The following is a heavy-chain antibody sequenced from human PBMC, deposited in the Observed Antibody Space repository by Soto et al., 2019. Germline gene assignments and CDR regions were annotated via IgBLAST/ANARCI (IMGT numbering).Heavy chain of an antibody. Sequence: EVQLLESGGGLVQPGGSLRLSCEASGFTFSSYAMSWVRQAPGKGLEWVSAISGSGGSTYYADSVKGRFTISRDNSKNTLYLQMNSLRAEDTAVYYCAKDSWYSSSPGPFDYWGQGTLVTVSS. V-gene: IGHV3-23*01. J-gene: IGHJ4*02. CDR1: GFTFSSYA. CDR2: ISGSGGST. D-gene: IGHD6-6*01. CDR3: AKDSWYSSSPGPFDY.